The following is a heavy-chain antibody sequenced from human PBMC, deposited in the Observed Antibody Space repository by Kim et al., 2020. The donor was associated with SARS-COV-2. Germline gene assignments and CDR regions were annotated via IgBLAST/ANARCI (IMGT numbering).Heavy chain of an antibody. D-gene: IGHD3-10*01. CDR3: ARWGFGEDHYYGMDV. CDR1: GFTFSNYW. CDR2: IKQDGSEI. Sequence: GGSLRLSCAAFGFTFSNYWMSWVRQAPGKGLEWVASIKQDGSEIYYVDSVKDRFTISRDNAKNSGYLQMNSLRPEDTAVYYCARWGFGEDHYYGMDVWGQGTTVTVSS. V-gene: IGHV3-7*01. J-gene: IGHJ6*02.